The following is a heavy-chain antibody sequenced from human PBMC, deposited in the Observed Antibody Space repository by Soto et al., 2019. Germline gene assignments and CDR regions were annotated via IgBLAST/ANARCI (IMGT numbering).Heavy chain of an antibody. CDR1: GFTFSSYA. CDR3: AKDITMVRGVISMSGY. D-gene: IGHD3-10*01. V-gene: IGHV3-23*01. Sequence: GSLRLSCAASGFTFSSYAMSWVRQAPGKGLEWVSAISGSGGSTYYADSVKGRFTISRDNSKNTLYLQMNSLRAEDTAVYYCAKDITMVRGVISMSGYWGQGTLVTVSS. J-gene: IGHJ4*02. CDR2: ISGSGGST.